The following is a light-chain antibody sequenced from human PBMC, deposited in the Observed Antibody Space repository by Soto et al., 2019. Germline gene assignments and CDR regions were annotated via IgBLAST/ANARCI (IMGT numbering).Light chain of an antibody. CDR1: QSVSSSY. Sequence: ELVLTQSQGTLSLSPGERATLSGRASQSVSSSYLAWYQQKPGQAPRLLIYDASTRATGIQARFSGSGSGTEFTLTISSMQSEDFAVYYCKQYKKSPRTFGQGTKVDIK. CDR2: DAS. CDR3: KQYKKSPRT. J-gene: IGKJ1*01. V-gene: IGKV3-15*01.